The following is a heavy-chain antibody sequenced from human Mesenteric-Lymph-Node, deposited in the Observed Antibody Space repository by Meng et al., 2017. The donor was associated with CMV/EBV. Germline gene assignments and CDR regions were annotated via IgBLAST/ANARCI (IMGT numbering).Heavy chain of an antibody. CDR2: INHSGST. D-gene: IGHD1-14*01. J-gene: IGHJ3*02. CDR1: GGSFSGYY. V-gene: IGHV4-34*01. CDR3: VRDSPMSITPPANDAFDI. Sequence: SETLSLTCAVYGGSFSGYYWSWIRQPPGKGLEWIGEINHSGSTNYNPSLKSRVTMSLDRSKNQVSLKLSSVTAADTAVYFCVRDSPMSITPPANDAFDIWGQGTMVTVSS.